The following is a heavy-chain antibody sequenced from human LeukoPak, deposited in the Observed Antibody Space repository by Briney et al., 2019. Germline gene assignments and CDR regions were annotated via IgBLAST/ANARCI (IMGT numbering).Heavy chain of an antibody. D-gene: IGHD4-23*01. Sequence: PGGSLRLSCAASGFTFSNYAMNWVRQAPGKGLEWVSTISESGGNTWYPDSVKGRFTISRDNAKNSLYLQMNSLRAEDTAVYYCTRRDGDNDRGFDYWGQGTLVTISS. J-gene: IGHJ4*02. CDR1: GFTFSNYA. V-gene: IGHV3-23*01. CDR3: TRRDGDNDRGFDY. CDR2: ISESGGNT.